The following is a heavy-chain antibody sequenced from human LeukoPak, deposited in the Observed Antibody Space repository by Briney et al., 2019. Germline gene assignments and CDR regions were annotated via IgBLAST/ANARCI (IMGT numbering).Heavy chain of an antibody. V-gene: IGHV3-30-3*01. CDR1: GFTFSSYA. CDR2: ISYDGSNK. Sequence: GGSLRLSCAASGFTFSSYAMHWVRQAPGKGLEWVAVISYDGSNKYYADSVKGRFTISRDNSKNTLYLQMNSLRAEDTAVYYCAKDGEAFDIWGQGTMVTVSS. J-gene: IGHJ3*02. CDR3: AKDGEAFDI.